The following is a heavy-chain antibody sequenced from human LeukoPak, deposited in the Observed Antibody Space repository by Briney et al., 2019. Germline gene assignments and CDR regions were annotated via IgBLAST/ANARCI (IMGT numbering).Heavy chain of an antibody. J-gene: IGHJ4*02. CDR1: GGSFSGYY. CDR3: ASHKNGDFDY. Sequence: SETLSLTCAAYGGSFSGYYWSWIRQPPGKGLEWIGEINHSGSTNYNPSLKSRVTISVDTSKNQFSLKLSSVTAADTAVYYCASHKNGDFDYWGQGTLVTVSS. D-gene: IGHD3-10*01. CDR2: INHSGST. V-gene: IGHV4-34*01.